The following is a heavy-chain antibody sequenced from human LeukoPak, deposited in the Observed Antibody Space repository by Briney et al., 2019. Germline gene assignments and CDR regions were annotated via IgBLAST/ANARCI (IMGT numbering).Heavy chain of an antibody. CDR2: ISGSGGST. CDR3: ARDIESSSWD. CDR1: GFTFRSYG. Sequence: GSLRLSCAASGFTFRSYGMSWVRQAPGKGLEWVSAISGSGGSTYYADSVKGRFTISRDSAKNSLYLQMNSLRAEDTAVYYCARDIESSSWDWGRGTWVTVSS. V-gene: IGHV3-23*01. D-gene: IGHD6-13*01. J-gene: IGHJ4*02.